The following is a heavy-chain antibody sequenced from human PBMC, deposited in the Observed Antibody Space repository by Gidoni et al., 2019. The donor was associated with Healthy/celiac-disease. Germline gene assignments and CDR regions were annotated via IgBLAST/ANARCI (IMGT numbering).Heavy chain of an antibody. J-gene: IGHJ4*02. CDR1: GFTFSSYD. CDR3: ARGTVTATFDY. V-gene: IGHV3-13*01. D-gene: IGHD2-21*02. Sequence: EVQLVESGGGLVQPGGSLRLSCAASGFTFSSYDMHWVRQATGKGLEWVSAIGTAGDTYYPGSVKGRFTISRENAKNSLYLQMNSLRAGDTAVYYCARGTVTATFDYWGQGTLVTVSS. CDR2: IGTAGDT.